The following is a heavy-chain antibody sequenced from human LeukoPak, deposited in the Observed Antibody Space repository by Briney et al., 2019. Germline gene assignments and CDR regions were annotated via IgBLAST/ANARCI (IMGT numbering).Heavy chain of an antibody. CDR1: GFTVSSNY. V-gene: IGHV3-53*01. J-gene: IGHJ4*02. D-gene: IGHD6-19*01. Sequence: GGSLRLSCAASGFTVSSNYMSWVRQAPGKGLEWVSVIYSGGSTYYADSVKGRFTISRDNSKNTLYLQMNSLRAEDTAVYYCARMNPRSSAFDYWGQGTLVTVSS. CDR2: IYSGGST. CDR3: ARMNPRSSAFDY.